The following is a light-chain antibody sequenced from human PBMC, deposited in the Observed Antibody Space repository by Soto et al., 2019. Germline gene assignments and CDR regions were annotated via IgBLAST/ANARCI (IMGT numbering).Light chain of an antibody. Sequence: QSVVTQSSSASASLGSSVKLTCTLSSGHSGYIIAWHQQQPGMAPRYLMKVEGSGAYKKGSGIPDRFSGSSSGADRYLTISNLQSEDEADYYCETWDSNTVVFAGGTKLTVL. CDR2: VEGSGAY. CDR1: SGHSGYI. J-gene: IGLJ3*02. CDR3: ETWDSNTVV. V-gene: IGLV4-60*03.